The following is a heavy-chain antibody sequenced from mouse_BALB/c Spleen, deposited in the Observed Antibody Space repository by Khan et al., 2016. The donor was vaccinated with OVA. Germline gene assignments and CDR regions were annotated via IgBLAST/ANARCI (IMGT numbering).Heavy chain of an antibody. CDR3: ARGYDFFAS. J-gene: IGHJ3*01. Sequence: EVQLVESGPDLVKPGASVKISCKASGYSFTLYYMGWVKQSHGKSLEWIGRVNPNTDNINYNQEFKGKAILTVDMSSNTAYMELRSLTSEDSAVYFCARGYDFFASWGQGTLVTVSA. CDR2: VNPNTDNI. CDR1: GYSFTLYY. V-gene: IGHV1-18*01. D-gene: IGHD2-14*01.